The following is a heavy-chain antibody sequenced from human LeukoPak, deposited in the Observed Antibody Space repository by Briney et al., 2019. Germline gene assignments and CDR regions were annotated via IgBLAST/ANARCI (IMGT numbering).Heavy chain of an antibody. CDR2: ISGSGGST. Sequence: PGGSLRLSCAASGVTFSSYAMSWVRQAPGKGLEWVSAISGSGGSTYYADSVKGRFTISRDNSKNTLYLQMNSLRAEDTAVYYRAKADYHDFWSGYFDYWGQGTLVTVSS. J-gene: IGHJ4*02. D-gene: IGHD3-3*01. V-gene: IGHV3-23*01. CDR3: AKADYHDFWSGYFDY. CDR1: GVTFSSYA.